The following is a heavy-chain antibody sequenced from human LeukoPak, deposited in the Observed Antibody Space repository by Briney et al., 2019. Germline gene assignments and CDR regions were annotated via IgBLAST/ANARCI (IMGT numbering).Heavy chain of an antibody. CDR1: GFTFSSYG. CDR3: ARGLAAARNWFDP. Sequence: PGGSLRLSCAASGFTFSSYGMHWVRQAPGKGLEWVAVISYDGSNKYYADSVKGRFTISRDNSKNTLYLQMNSLRSEDTAVYYCARGLAAARNWFDPWGQGTLVTVSS. J-gene: IGHJ5*02. D-gene: IGHD6-6*01. V-gene: IGHV3-30*03. CDR2: ISYDGSNK.